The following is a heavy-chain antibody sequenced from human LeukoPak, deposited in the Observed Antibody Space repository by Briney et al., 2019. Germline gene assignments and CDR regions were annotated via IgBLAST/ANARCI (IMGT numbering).Heavy chain of an antibody. CDR3: AKDSSAPISITMVRGRWYFDY. V-gene: IGHV3-30*02. J-gene: IGHJ4*02. CDR2: IRYDGGNK. D-gene: IGHD3-10*01. Sequence: GGSLRLSCAASGFTFSSYGMHWVRQAPGKGLEWVAFIRYDGGNKYYADSVKGRFTISRDNSKNTLYLQMNSLRPEDTAVYYCAKDSSAPISITMVRGRWYFDYWGQGTLVTVSS. CDR1: GFTFSSYG.